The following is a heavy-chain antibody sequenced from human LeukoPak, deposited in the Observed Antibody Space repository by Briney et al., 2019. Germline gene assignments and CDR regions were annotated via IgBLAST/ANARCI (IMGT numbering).Heavy chain of an antibody. CDR1: GGTFSSYA. CDR3: ARDADSSGYYSPAFFDY. Sequence: ASVKVSCKXSGGTFSSYAISWVRQAPGQGLEWMGRIIPIFGTANYAQKFQGRVTITTDESTSTAYMELSSLRSEDTAVYYCARDADSSGYYSPAFFDYWGQGTLVTVSS. D-gene: IGHD3-22*01. V-gene: IGHV1-69*05. CDR2: IIPIFGTA. J-gene: IGHJ4*02.